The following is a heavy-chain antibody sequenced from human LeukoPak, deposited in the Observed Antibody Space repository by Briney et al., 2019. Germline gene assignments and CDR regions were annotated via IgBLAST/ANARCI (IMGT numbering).Heavy chain of an antibody. CDR2: IYTSGST. V-gene: IGHV4-4*07. J-gene: IGHJ5*01. CDR1: GGSISSYY. CDR3: ARDAGSYTYYYGSGSLNWFDS. D-gene: IGHD3-10*01. Sequence: SETLSLTCTVSGGSISSYYWSWIRQPAGKGLEWIGRIYTSGSTNYNPSLKSRVTMSVDTSKNQFSLKLNSVSAADTAVYYCARDAGSYTYYYGSGSLNWFDSWGQGTLVTVSS.